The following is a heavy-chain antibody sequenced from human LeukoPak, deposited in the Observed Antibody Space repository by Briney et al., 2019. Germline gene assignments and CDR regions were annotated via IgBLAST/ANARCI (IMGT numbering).Heavy chain of an antibody. D-gene: IGHD5-18*01. V-gene: IGHV3-11*01. J-gene: IGHJ4*02. CDR1: GFTFSDYY. Sequence: GGSLRLSCAASGFTFSDYYMSWIRQAPGKGLEWVSYISCSGSTIYYADSVKGRFTISRDNAKNSLYLQMNSLRAEDTAVYYCASLPWGYSYGGGALDYWGQGTLVTVSS. CDR3: ASLPWGYSYGGGALDY. CDR2: ISCSGSTI.